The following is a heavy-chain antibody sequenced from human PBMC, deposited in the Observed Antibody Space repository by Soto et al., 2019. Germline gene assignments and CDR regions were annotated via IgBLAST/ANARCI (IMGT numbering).Heavy chain of an antibody. CDR1: GYTFTSYG. V-gene: IGHV1-18*01. Sequence: QVQLVQSGAEVKKPGASVKVSCKASGYTFTSYGISWVRQAPGQGLEWMGWISAYNGNTNYAQKLQGRVTMTTDTSTSTGCRERGSLRADDGAVYYCAREGVDIVVVVAAPHAFDIWGQGTMVTVSS. CDR2: ISAYNGNT. D-gene: IGHD2-15*01. CDR3: AREGVDIVVVVAAPHAFDI. J-gene: IGHJ3*02.